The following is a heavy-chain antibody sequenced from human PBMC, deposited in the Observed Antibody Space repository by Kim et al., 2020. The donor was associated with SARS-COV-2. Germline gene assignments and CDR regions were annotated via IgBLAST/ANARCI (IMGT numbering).Heavy chain of an antibody. CDR3: AKGGPLRLRLGELSTHDY. J-gene: IGHJ4*02. D-gene: IGHD3-16*02. Sequence: GRFTISRDNSKNTLYLQMNSLRAEDTAVYYCAKGGPLRLRLGELSTHDYWGQGTLVTVSS. V-gene: IGHV3-23*01.